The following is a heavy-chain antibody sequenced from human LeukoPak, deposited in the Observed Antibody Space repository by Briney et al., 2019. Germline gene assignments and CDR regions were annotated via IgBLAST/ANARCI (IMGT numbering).Heavy chain of an antibody. CDR1: GGSISSYY. D-gene: IGHD6-6*01. CDR2: IYYSGGT. J-gene: IGHJ6*02. CDR3: ARDLGFSSSSDYYYYGLGV. Sequence: SETLSLTCTVSGGSISSYYWTWIRQPPGKGLEWIGYIYYSGGTSYSPSLKSRATISVDTSKNQISLKLRSVTAADAAVYYCARDLGFSSSSDYYYYGLGVWGQGTTVTVSS. V-gene: IGHV4-59*01.